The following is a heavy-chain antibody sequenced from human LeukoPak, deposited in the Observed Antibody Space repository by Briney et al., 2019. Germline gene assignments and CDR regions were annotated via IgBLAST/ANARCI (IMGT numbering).Heavy chain of an antibody. D-gene: IGHD3-22*01. CDR2: IWSDGSNK. CDR1: GFTFSGYG. CDR3: AKGGHYDSSGYFGPSGY. Sequence: GKSLRLSCATSGFTFSGYGMRWVRQAPGKGLEWVTVIWSDGSNKYYADSVKGRFTISRDNSKNTLYLQMNSLRAEDTAVYYCAKGGHYDSSGYFGPSGYWGQGTLVTVSS. V-gene: IGHV3-33*06. J-gene: IGHJ4*02.